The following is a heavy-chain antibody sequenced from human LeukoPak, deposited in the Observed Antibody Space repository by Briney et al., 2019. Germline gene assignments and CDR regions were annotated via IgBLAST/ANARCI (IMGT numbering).Heavy chain of an antibody. V-gene: IGHV4-38-2*02. CDR2: IYHSGST. J-gene: IGHJ3*02. Sequence: NASETLSLTCTVSGYSISSGHYWGWIRHPPGKGLEWIGNIYHSGSTYYNPSLKSRVTISVDTSKNQFSLKVSSVTAADTAVYYCASLTTADAFDIWGQGTMVTVSS. D-gene: IGHD3-22*01. CDR1: GYSISSGHY. CDR3: ASLTTADAFDI.